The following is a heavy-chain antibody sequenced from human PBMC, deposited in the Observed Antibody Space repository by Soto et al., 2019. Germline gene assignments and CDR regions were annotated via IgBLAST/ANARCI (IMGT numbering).Heavy chain of an antibody. CDR3: ARNNYYFDY. Sequence: ESGPTLVNPTQTLTLTCTFSGFSITGNGEGVGWIRQPPGKALEWLALIYWADDKRYSPSLRNRLTITLDNSKDQVILTMTDMGPADTAVYYCARNNYYFDYWGQGTLVTVSS. CDR1: GFSITGNGEG. V-gene: IGHV2-5*02. J-gene: IGHJ4*02. CDR2: IYWADDK.